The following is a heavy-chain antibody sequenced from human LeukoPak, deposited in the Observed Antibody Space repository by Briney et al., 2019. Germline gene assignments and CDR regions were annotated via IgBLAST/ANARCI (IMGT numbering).Heavy chain of an antibody. CDR1: GYTFTSYY. V-gene: IGHV1-46*01. CDR3: ARSGWYSWFDP. J-gene: IGHJ5*02. D-gene: IGHD6-19*01. Sequence: ASVNVSCKASGYTFTSYYMHWVRQAPGQGLEWMGIINPSGGSTSYAQKFQGRVTMTRDTSTSTVYMELSRLRSDDTAVYYCARSGWYSWFDPWGQGTLVTVSS. CDR2: INPSGGST.